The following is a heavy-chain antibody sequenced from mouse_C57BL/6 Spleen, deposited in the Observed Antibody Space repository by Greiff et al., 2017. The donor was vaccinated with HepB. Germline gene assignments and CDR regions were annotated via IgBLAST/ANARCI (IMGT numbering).Heavy chain of an antibody. CDR1: GYAFSSSW. Sequence: VKVVESGPELVKPGASVKISCKASGYAFSSSWMNWVKQRPGKGLEWIGRIYPGDGDTNYNGKFKGKATLTADKSSSTAYMQLSSLTSEDSAVYFCAREGSSYGYFDYWGQGTTLTVSS. CDR2: IYPGDGDT. J-gene: IGHJ2*01. V-gene: IGHV1-82*01. D-gene: IGHD1-1*01. CDR3: AREGSSYGYFDY.